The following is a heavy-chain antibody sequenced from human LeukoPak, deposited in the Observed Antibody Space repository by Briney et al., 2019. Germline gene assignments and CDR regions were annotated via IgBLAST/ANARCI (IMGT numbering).Heavy chain of an antibody. CDR2: IYYSGST. V-gene: IGHV4-59*08. D-gene: IGHD1-26*01. J-gene: IGHJ4*02. Sequence: SETLSLTCTVSGGSMSSYYWSWIRQPPGKGLEWIGYIYYSGSTKYNPSLKSRVTISVDTSKKQFSLKLSSVTAADTAVYYCARHGYSGSYFDNWGQGTLVTVSS. CDR3: ARHGYSGSYFDN. CDR1: GGSMSSYY.